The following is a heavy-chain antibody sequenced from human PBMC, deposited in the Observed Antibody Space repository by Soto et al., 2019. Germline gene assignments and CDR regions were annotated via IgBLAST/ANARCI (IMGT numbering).Heavy chain of an antibody. Sequence: PSETLSLTCTVSGGSISSGDYYWSWIRQPPGKGLEWIGYIYYSGSTYYNPSLKSRVTISVDTSKNQFSLKLSSVTAADTAVYYCARLSGYDYLLYDYWGQGTLVTVSS. V-gene: IGHV4-30-4*02. CDR2: IYYSGST. D-gene: IGHD5-12*01. CDR3: ARLSGYDYLLYDY. J-gene: IGHJ4*02. CDR1: GGSISSGDYY.